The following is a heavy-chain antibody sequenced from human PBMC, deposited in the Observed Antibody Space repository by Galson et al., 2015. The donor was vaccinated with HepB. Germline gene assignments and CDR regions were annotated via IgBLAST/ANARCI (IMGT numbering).Heavy chain of an antibody. J-gene: IGHJ3*02. CDR1: GFSLSTSGMR. CDR2: IDWDDDK. CDR3: ARIASGLVFDI. V-gene: IGHV2-70*04. Sequence: PALVKPTQTLTLTCTFSGFSLSTSGMRVSWIRQPPGKALEWLARIDWDDDKFYSTSLKTRLTISKDTSKNQVVLTMTNMDPVDTATYYCARIASGLVFDIWGQGTMVTVSS. D-gene: IGHD1-1*01.